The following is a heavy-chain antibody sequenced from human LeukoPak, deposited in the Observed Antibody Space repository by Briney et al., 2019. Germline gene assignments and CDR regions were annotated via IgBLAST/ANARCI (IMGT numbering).Heavy chain of an antibody. D-gene: IGHD6-13*01. CDR2: ISAFSGDT. CDR1: GYPFVDLG. J-gene: IGHJ3*02. CDR3: ARVLAAAGTRAFDI. Sequence: ASVKVSCKTSGYPFVDLGITWVRQAPGQGLEWMGWISAFSGDTNYAQKLQGRVTMTRDTSTSTVYMELSSLRSEDTAVYYCARVLAAAGTRAFDIWGQGTMVTVSS. V-gene: IGHV1-18*01.